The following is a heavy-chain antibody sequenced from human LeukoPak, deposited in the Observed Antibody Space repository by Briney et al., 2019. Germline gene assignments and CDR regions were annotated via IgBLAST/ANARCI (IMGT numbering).Heavy chain of an antibody. V-gene: IGHV4-34*01. D-gene: IGHD6-13*01. CDR1: GGSFSGYY. CDR3: ARVKSGYSSSFDP. Sequence: SETLSLTCAVYGGSFSGYYWSWIRQPPGKGLEWIGEINHSGSTNYNPSLKSRVTISVDTSKNQFSLKLSSVTAADTAVYYCARVKSGYSSSFDPWGQGTLVTVSS. J-gene: IGHJ5*02. CDR2: INHSGST.